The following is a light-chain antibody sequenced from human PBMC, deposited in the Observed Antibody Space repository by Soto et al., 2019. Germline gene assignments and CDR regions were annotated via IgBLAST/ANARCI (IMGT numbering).Light chain of an antibody. CDR2: DDD. Sequence: NFMLSQPLSVSDSPGMTVTISCTRSSGNIANNYVQRYQQRPGSAPTTLIFDDDQRPSGVPDRFSGFVDVSSNSASLTISGLKSDGEADDFCQSYDAKNRYWVFGGGTKLTVL. CDR3: QSYDAKNRYWV. V-gene: IGLV6-57*04. CDR1: SGNIANNY. J-gene: IGLJ3*02.